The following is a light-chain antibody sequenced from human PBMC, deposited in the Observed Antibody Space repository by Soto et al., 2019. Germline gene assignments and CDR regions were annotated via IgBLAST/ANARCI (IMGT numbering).Light chain of an antibody. CDR3: HQYNNWPRT. CDR2: GAS. J-gene: IGKJ1*01. V-gene: IGKV3-15*01. CDR1: QSVSSN. Sequence: EIVMTQSPATLSVSPGERATLSCRASQSVSSNLAWYQQKPGQAPRLLIYGASTRATGIPARFSGSGSGTEFTLTINSLQSEDFAVYYCHQYNNWPRTFGQGTKLEIK.